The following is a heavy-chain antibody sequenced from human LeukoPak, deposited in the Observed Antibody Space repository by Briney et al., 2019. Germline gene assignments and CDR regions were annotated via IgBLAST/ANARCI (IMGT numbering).Heavy chain of an antibody. CDR3: PREYNLVWDSGSCPDY. CDR1: GFTFSSYS. CDR2: ISSSSSYV. Sequence: PGGSLRLSCAASGFTFSSYSMNWVRQAPGKGLEWVSSISSSSSYVYYPASRKGRFTISRDNAKKLLYQLMSTLIADDTAVYYCPREYNLVWDSGSCPDYWGQGTLITVSS. V-gene: IGHV3-21*01. J-gene: IGHJ4*02. D-gene: IGHD1-26*01.